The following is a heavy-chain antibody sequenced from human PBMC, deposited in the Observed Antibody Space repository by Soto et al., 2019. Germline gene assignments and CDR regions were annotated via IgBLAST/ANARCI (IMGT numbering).Heavy chain of an antibody. V-gene: IGHV1-69*01. CDR1: GGTFSSYA. Sequence: QVQLVQSGAEVKKPESSVKVSCKASGGTFSSYAISWVRQAPGQGLEWMGGIIPIFGTANYAQEFQGRVRITVEESTSTACMEPSSLRSEDTDVEYCALNRDYYDSSSLPPGFEYWGQGTLVTVSS. J-gene: IGHJ4*02. D-gene: IGHD3-22*01. CDR2: IIPIFGTA. CDR3: ALNRDYYDSSSLPPGFEY.